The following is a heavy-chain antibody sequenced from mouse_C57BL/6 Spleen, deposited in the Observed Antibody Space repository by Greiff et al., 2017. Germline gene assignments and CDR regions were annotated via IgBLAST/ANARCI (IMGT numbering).Heavy chain of an antibody. Sequence: VQGVESGAELVKPGASVKLSCKASGYTFTEYTIHWVKQRSGQGLEWIGWFYPGSGSIKYNEKFKDKATLTADKSSSTVYMELSRLTSEDSAVYFCARHESRYDYYYAMDYWGQGTSVTVSS. CDR1: GYTFTEYT. D-gene: IGHD2-4*01. CDR3: ARHESRYDYYYAMDY. V-gene: IGHV1-62-2*01. CDR2: FYPGSGSI. J-gene: IGHJ4*01.